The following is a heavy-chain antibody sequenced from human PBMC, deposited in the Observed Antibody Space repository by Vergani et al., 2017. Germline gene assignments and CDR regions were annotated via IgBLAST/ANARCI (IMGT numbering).Heavy chain of an antibody. CDR2: INHSGST. Sequence: QVRLQQWGAGLLKPSETLSLTCAVYGGSFSGYYWSWIRQPPGKGLEWIGEINHSGSTNYNPSLKSRVTISVDTSKNQFSLKLSSVTAADTAVYYCARGPRYCSGGSCLPVYWGQGTLVTVSS. D-gene: IGHD2-15*01. J-gene: IGHJ4*02. V-gene: IGHV4-34*01. CDR3: ARGPRYCSGGSCLPVY. CDR1: GGSFSGYY.